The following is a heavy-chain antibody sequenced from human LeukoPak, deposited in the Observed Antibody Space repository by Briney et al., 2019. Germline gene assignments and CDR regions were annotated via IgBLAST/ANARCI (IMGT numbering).Heavy chain of an antibody. CDR1: GYTFTSYG. J-gene: IGHJ6*03. CDR2: ISAYNGNT. D-gene: IGHD6-13*01. Sequence: ASVKVSCKASGYTFTSYGSSWVRQSPGQALEWMGWISAYNGNTNYAQKLQGRVTMTTDTSTSTAYMELRSLRSDDTGVYYCARDLHSSSWYLSYYYYMDVGGKGTTVTVSS. V-gene: IGHV1-18*01. CDR3: ARDLHSSSWYLSYYYYMDV.